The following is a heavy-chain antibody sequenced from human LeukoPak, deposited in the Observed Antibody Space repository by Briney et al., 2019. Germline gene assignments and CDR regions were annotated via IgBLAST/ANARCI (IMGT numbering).Heavy chain of an antibody. D-gene: IGHD3-10*01. J-gene: IGHJ6*03. V-gene: IGHV4-39*01. Sequence: SETLSLTCTVSGGSISSSSYYWGWIRQPPGKGLEWIGSIYYSGSTYYNPSLKSRVTISVDTSKNQFSLKLSSVTAADTAVHYCARHRGDMDVWGKGTTVTISS. CDR2: IYYSGST. CDR3: ARHRGDMDV. CDR1: GGSISSSSYY.